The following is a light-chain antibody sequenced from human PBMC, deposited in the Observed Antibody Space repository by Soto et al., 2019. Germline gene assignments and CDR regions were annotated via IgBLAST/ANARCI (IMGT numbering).Light chain of an antibody. Sequence: QSVLTQPPSVSGAPGQRVTISCTGTSSNIGAGYDVHWYQHLPGTAPKLLIYSNINRPSGVPDRFSGSKSGTSASLAITGLQAEDEADYYCQSYDRNLRANYVFGTGTKVTVL. CDR2: SNI. J-gene: IGLJ1*01. V-gene: IGLV1-40*01. CDR1: SSNIGAGYD. CDR3: QSYDRNLRANYV.